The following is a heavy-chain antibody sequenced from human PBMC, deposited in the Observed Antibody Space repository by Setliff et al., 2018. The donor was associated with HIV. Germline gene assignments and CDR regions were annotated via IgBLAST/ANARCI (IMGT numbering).Heavy chain of an antibody. D-gene: IGHD2-2*01. V-gene: IGHV1-18*01. CDR1: GYSFTSYG. CDR3: ARGTTPLGWFDP. Sequence: ASVKVSCKASGYSFTSYGVSWVRQAPGQGLEWMGWISAFNVNTNYAQKLQGRVTMTTDTSTSTAYMELRSLRSDDTAVYYCARGTTPLGWFDPWGQGTLVTVSS. CDR2: ISAFNVNT. J-gene: IGHJ5*02.